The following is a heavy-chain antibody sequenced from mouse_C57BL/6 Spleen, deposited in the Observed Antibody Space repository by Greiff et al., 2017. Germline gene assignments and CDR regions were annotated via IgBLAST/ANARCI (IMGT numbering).Heavy chain of an antibody. CDR3: ARVGYYGSSFHWYFDV. D-gene: IGHD1-1*01. V-gene: IGHV5-4*03. CDR2: ISDGGSYT. CDR1: GFTFSSYA. J-gene: IGHJ1*03. Sequence: EVKVEESGGGLVKPGGSLKLSCAASGFTFSSYAMSWVRQTPEKRLEWVATISDGGSYTYYPDNVKGRFTISRDNAKNNLYLQMSHLKSEDTAMYYCARVGYYGSSFHWYFDVWGTGTTVTVSS.